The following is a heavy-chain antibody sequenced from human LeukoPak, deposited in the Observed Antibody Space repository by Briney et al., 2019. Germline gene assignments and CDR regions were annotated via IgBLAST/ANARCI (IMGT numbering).Heavy chain of an antibody. Sequence: PSETLSLTCTVSGGSISSSSYYWGWIRQPPGKGLEWIGSIYYSGSTYYNPSLKSRVTISIDTSKNQFSLKLSSVTAADTAVYYCARDQYGGYSYDYWFDPWGQGTLVTVSS. CDR2: IYYSGST. CDR1: GGSISSSSYY. J-gene: IGHJ5*02. D-gene: IGHD5-18*01. V-gene: IGHV4-39*07. CDR3: ARDQYGGYSYDYWFDP.